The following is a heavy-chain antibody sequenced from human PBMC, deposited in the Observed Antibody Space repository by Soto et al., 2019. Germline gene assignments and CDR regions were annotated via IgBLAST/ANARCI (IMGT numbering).Heavy chain of an antibody. V-gene: IGHV1-2*02. CDR2: INPKNGGT. D-gene: IGHD5-18*01. J-gene: IGHJ4*02. Sequence: QVQLVQSGAETKKPGASVRVSCKTSGYTFTYFYIHWVRLVPGQGLEWMGWINPKNGGTSHAQKFQGRVTMTRDTSISTVYMELNSLTSDDRGIYYCARRDSSGSFDFWGQGTLVTVSS. CDR1: GYTFTYFY. CDR3: ARRDSSGSFDF.